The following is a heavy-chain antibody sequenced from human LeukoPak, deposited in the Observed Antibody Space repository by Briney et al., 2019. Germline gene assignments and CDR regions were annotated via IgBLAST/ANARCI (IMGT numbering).Heavy chain of an antibody. Sequence: ASVKVSCKASGYTFTSYGISWVRQAPGQGLEWMGWVSAYNGITNYAQKLQGRVTMTTDTSTSTAYMELRSLRSDDTAVYYCARVPPGSGYLDYWGQGTLVTVSS. CDR1: GYTFTSYG. CDR3: ARVPPGSGYLDY. D-gene: IGHD3-10*01. J-gene: IGHJ4*02. CDR2: VSAYNGIT. V-gene: IGHV1-18*04.